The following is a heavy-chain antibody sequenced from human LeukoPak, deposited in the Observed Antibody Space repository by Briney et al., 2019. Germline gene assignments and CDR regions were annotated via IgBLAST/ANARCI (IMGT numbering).Heavy chain of an antibody. J-gene: IGHJ6*03. CDR1: GGTFSSYA. V-gene: IGHV1-69*05. Sequence: ASVKVSCKVSGGTFSSYAISWVRQAPGQGLEWMGGIIPIFGTANYAQKFQGRVTITTDESTSTAYMELSSLRSEDTAVYYCARGYSGYDYGRGYYYYMDVWGKGTTVTVSS. CDR3: ARGYSGYDYGRGYYYYMDV. CDR2: IIPIFGTA. D-gene: IGHD5-12*01.